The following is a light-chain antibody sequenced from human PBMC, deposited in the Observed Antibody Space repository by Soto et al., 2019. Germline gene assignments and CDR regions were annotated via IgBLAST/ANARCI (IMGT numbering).Light chain of an antibody. CDR1: QSVDIN. CDR2: GAS. Sequence: EIVMTQSPATLSVSPGERATLSCRASQSVDINLAWYQKKAGQAPRLLIYGASTRATAIPARFSGSGSGTEFTLTISSLQSEDFAVYFCQHYNKWPWTFGQGTKVEI. J-gene: IGKJ1*01. CDR3: QHYNKWPWT. V-gene: IGKV3-15*01.